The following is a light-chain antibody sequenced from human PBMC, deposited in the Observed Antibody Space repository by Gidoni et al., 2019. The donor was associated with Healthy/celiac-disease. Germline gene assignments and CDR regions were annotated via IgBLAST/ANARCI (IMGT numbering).Light chain of an antibody. Sequence: DIQMPQSPSTLSASVGDRVTIPCRASQRISSWLAWYQQEPGKAPKLLIYDVSSLESGVPSRLSGSGSGTEFTLTISSLQPDDFATYYCQQYKSYSGTFGQGTKVEIK. J-gene: IGKJ1*01. CDR2: DVS. CDR1: QRISSW. V-gene: IGKV1-5*01. CDR3: QQYKSYSGT.